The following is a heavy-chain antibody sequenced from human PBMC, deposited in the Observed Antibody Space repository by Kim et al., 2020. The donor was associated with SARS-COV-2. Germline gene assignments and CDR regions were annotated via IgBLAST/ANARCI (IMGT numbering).Heavy chain of an antibody. CDR2: IYYSGST. Sequence: SETLSLTCTVCGGSISSSSYYWGWIRQPPGKGLEWIGSIYYSGSTYYNPSLKSRVTISVDTSKNQFSLKLSSVTAADTAVYYCARRGVAAAGIYYYYYGMDVWGQGTTVTVSS. J-gene: IGHJ6*02. CDR1: GGSISSSSYY. CDR3: ARRGVAAAGIYYYYYGMDV. D-gene: IGHD6-13*01. V-gene: IGHV4-39*01.